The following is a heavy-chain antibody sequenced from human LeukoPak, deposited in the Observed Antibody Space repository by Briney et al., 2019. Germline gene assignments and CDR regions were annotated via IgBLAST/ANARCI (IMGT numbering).Heavy chain of an antibody. CDR2: ISGSSAYM. V-gene: IGHV3-21*01. J-gene: IGHJ4*02. CDR3: ARDGYSGGWHGYYFDY. Sequence: GGSLRLSCAASRFTFSSYSMNWVRQAPGKGLEWVSSISGSSAYMFYADSVKGRFTISRDNAKNSLYLQMNSLRAEDTAVYYCARDGYSGGWHGYYFDYWGQGTVVTVSS. CDR1: RFTFSSYS. D-gene: IGHD6-19*01.